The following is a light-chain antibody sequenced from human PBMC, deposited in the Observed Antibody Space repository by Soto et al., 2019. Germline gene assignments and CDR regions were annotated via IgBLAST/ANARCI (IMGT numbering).Light chain of an antibody. CDR2: SVS. CDR3: QELNNFPIT. V-gene: IGKV1-39*01. Sequence: DIQMTQSPSSLSASVGDRVTITCRASQSIGNHLNWYQQKPGKAPKFLIYSVSSLQSGVPSRFSGSGSGTDSTLTIRSLQPEDFATYYCQELNNFPITFGQGTRLEI. CDR1: QSIGNH. J-gene: IGKJ5*01.